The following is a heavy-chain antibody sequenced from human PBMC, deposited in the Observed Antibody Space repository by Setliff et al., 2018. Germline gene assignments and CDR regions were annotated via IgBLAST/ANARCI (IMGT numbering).Heavy chain of an antibody. CDR3: ARVIYFYYMDV. V-gene: IGHV3-23*01. J-gene: IGHJ6*03. CDR1: GFTFSSYA. Sequence: GGSLRLSCAASGFTFSSYAMSWVRQAPGKGLEWVSAISGSGSTIDYADSVKGRFTISRDDAKNSLYLQMNSLRAEDTAVYYCARVIYFYYMDVWGKGTTVTVSS. CDR2: ISGSGSTI.